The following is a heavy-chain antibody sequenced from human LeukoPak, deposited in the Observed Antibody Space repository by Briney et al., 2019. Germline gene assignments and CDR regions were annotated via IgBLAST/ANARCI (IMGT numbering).Heavy chain of an antibody. CDR2: INANNGDT. CDR1: GYTFTGYY. CDR3: ARGKVTIFGVVVDY. J-gene: IGHJ4*02. Sequence: ASVKVSCKASGYTFTGYYIHWVRQAPGQGLEWMGWINANNGDTNYAQKFQGRVTMTRDTSISTAYIDLSRLRSDDTAVYYCARGKVTIFGVVVDYWGQGTLVTVSS. D-gene: IGHD3-3*01. V-gene: IGHV1-2*02.